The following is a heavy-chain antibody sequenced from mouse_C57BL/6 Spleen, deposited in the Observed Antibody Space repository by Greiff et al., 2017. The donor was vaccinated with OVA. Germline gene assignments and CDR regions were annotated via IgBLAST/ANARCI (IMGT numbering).Heavy chain of an antibody. CDR3: ARNYGSPHWYFDV. CDR1: GYSFTSYY. CDR2: IYPGSGNT. V-gene: IGHV1-66*01. J-gene: IGHJ1*03. Sequence: VQLVESGPELVKPGASVKISCKASGYSFTSYYIHWVKQRLGQGLEWIGWIYPGSGNTKYNEKFKGKATLTADTSSSTAYMQLSSLTSEDSAVYYCARNYGSPHWYFDVWGTGTTVTVSS. D-gene: IGHD1-1*01.